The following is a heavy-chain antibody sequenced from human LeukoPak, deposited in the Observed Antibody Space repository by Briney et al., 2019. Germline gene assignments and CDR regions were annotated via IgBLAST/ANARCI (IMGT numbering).Heavy chain of an antibody. CDR1: GLTFSSYW. V-gene: IGHV3-7*01. CDR3: ARDLGLSGYDLLDY. Sequence: PGGSLRLSCAASGLTFSSYWMTWVRQAPGKGLEWVANIKLDGTEKYYVDSVKGRFTISRDNAKNSLDLQMNSLRVDDTAVYYCARDLGLSGYDLLDYWGQGTMVTVSS. CDR2: IKLDGTEK. J-gene: IGHJ4*02. D-gene: IGHD5-12*01.